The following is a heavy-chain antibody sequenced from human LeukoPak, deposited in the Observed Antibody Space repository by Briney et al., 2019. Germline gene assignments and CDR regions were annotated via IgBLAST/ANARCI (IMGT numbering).Heavy chain of an antibody. CDR3: ARDRDSVAGTGAYFDY. J-gene: IGHJ4*02. D-gene: IGHD6-19*01. Sequence: PSETLSLTCTVSGGSISSYYWSWIRQPPGKGLEWIGYIYYSGSTNYNPSLKSRVTISVVTSKNHFSLNLKLSSVTAADTAVYYCARDRDSVAGTGAYFDYWGQGTLVTVSS. V-gene: IGHV4-59*01. CDR1: GGSISSYY. CDR2: IYYSGST.